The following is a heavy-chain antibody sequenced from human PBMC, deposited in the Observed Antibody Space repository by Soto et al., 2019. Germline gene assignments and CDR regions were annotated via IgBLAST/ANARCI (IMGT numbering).Heavy chain of an antibody. D-gene: IGHD3-10*01. CDR3: VREGPRKGTYVFDY. V-gene: IGHV3-11*01. J-gene: IGHJ4*02. CDR2: IGTSGSAT. Sequence: QVRLVESGGGLVKPGGSLRLSCAASRFTFSDYSMSWVRQAPGRGPEWVSYIGTSGSATFYADSVKGRFTVSRDDTMSSLYLQMNSLRVEDAAIYYCVREGPRKGTYVFDYWGQGTLVTVSS. CDR1: RFTFSDYS.